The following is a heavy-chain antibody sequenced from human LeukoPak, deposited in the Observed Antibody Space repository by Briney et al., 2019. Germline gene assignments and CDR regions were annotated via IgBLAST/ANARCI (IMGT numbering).Heavy chain of an antibody. V-gene: IGHV3-21*01. CDR3: ARDPGYCSSTSCLNAFDI. CDR1: GFTFSSYS. D-gene: IGHD2-2*01. CDR2: ISSSSSYI. Sequence: GGSLRLSCAASGFTFSSYSMNWVRQAPGKGLEWVSSISSSSSYIYYADSGKGRLTISRDNAKNSLYLQMNSLRAEDTAVYYCARDPGYCSSTSCLNAFDIWGQGTMVTVSS. J-gene: IGHJ3*02.